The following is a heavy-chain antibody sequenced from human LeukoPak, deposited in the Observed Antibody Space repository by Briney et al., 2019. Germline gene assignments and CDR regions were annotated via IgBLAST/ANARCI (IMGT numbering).Heavy chain of an antibody. J-gene: IGHJ3*02. CDR3: TTTLVAWDAFDI. CDR1: GFTFSNAW. CDR2: IKSKTDGGTT. D-gene: IGHD2-21*01. V-gene: IGHV3-15*01. Sequence: PGGSLRLSCAASGFTFSNAWMSWVRQAPGKGLEWVGRIKSKTDGGTTDYAAPVKGRFTISRDDSKNTLYLQMNSLKTEDTAVYYCTTTLVAWDAFDIWGQGTMVTVSS.